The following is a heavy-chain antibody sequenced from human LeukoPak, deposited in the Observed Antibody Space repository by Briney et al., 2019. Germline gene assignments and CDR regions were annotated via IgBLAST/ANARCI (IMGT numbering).Heavy chain of an antibody. D-gene: IGHD4-23*01. CDR3: ARGWLAETTVVTPYNY. CDR1: GFTFSHYA. J-gene: IGHJ4*02. Sequence: GGSLRLSCAASGFTFSHYAMTWVRQGPGQGLEWVSTVSESGDSIYYADSVKGRFIISRDNSKNTMYLQMNSLRAEDTATYYCARGWLAETTVVTPYNYWGQGTLVTVSS. V-gene: IGHV3-23*01. CDR2: VSESGDSI.